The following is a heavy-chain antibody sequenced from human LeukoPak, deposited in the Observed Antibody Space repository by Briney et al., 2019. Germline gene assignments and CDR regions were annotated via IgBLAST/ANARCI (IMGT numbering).Heavy chain of an antibody. CDR2: IYYSGST. CDR3: ARHYWRLDY. D-gene: IGHD1-1*01. Sequence: PSETLSLTCTVSGGSISSSGYYWGWIRQPPGKGLEWIGSIYYSGSTNYNPSLKSRVTISVDTSKNQFSLKLSSVTAADTAVYYCARHYWRLDYWGQGTLVTVSS. CDR1: GGSISSSGYY. J-gene: IGHJ4*02. V-gene: IGHV4-39*01.